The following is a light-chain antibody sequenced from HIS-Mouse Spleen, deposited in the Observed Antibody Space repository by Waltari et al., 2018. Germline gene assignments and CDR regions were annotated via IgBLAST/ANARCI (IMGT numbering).Light chain of an antibody. V-gene: IGKV2-28*01. CDR1: QSLLHSNGYNY. Sequence: DIVMTQSPLSLPVTPGERASISCRSSQSLLHSNGYNYLDWYLQKPGQSPQLLIYLGSNRASGVTDRFSGSGSGTDFTLKISRVEAEDVGVYYCMQALQTPITFGQGTRLEIK. CDR3: MQALQTPIT. CDR2: LGS. J-gene: IGKJ5*01.